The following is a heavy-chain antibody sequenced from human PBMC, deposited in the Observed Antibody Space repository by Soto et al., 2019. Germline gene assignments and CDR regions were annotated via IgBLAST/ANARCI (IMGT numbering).Heavy chain of an antibody. V-gene: IGHV1-69*02. J-gene: IGHJ5*01. D-gene: IGHD3-3*01. CDR2: IIPILGIA. CDR3: ARGAPTDYDFWSGYLSWFDS. Sequence: GASVKVSCKASGGTFSSYTISWVRQAPGQGLEWMGRIIPILGIANYAQKFQGRVTITADKSTSTAYMELSSLRSEDTAVYYCARGAPTDYDFWSGYLSWFDSWGQGTLVTVSS. CDR1: GGTFSSYT.